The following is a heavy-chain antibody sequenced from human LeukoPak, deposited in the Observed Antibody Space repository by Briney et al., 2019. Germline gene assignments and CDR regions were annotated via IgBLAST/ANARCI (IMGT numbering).Heavy chain of an antibody. J-gene: IGHJ4*02. Sequence: GGSLRLSCAASGFTFNDYAMHWVRQAPGQGREWVSGISWNSGSIGYADAVKGRVTISRDNSKNTLYLQMHSLRAEDTAVYYCAKPLAGSYSGYSSSWYIGTGFENWGQGTLVTVSS. D-gene: IGHD6-13*01. CDR3: AKPLAGSYSGYSSSWYIGTGFEN. CDR1: GFTFNDYA. CDR2: ISWNSGSI. V-gene: IGHV3-9*01.